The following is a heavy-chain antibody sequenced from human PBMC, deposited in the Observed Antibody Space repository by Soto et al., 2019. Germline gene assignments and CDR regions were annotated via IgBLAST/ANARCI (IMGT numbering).Heavy chain of an antibody. J-gene: IGHJ4*02. Sequence: ASVKVSCKASGGTFSSYTISWVRQAPGQGLEWMGRIIPILGIANYAQKFQGRVTITADKSTSTAYMEMSSLRSEDTAVYYCASMYGSGSSIDYWGQGTLVTVSS. CDR3: ASMYGSGSSIDY. V-gene: IGHV1-69*02. D-gene: IGHD3-10*01. CDR1: GGTFSSYT. CDR2: IIPILGIA.